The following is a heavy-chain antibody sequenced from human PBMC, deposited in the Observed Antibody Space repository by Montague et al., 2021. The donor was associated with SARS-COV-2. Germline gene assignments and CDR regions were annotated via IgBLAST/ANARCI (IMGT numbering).Heavy chain of an antibody. CDR3: ACSLLWSIDY. V-gene: IGHV3-30-3*01. CDR2: ISYDGSNK. Sequence: SLRLSCAASGFTFSSYAMHWVRQAPGKGLEWVAVISYDGSNKYYADSVKGRFTISRDNSKNTLYLQMNSLRAEDTAVYYCACSLLWSIDYWGQGTLVTVSP. J-gene: IGHJ4*02. D-gene: IGHD3-10*01. CDR1: GFTFSSYA.